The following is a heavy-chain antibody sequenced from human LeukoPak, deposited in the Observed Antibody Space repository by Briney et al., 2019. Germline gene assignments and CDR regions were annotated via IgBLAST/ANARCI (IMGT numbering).Heavy chain of an antibody. CDR2: MNPNSGNT. J-gene: IGHJ6*02. D-gene: IGHD2-15*01. CDR1: GYTFTSYD. CDR3: ARVVVAAMGYYYYYGMDV. V-gene: IGHV1-8*01. Sequence: ASVKVSCKASGYTFTSYDINCVRRPTGQGLEWMGWMNPNSGNTGYAQKFQGRVTMTRNTSISTAYMELSSLRSEDTAVYYCARVVVAAMGYYYYYGMDVWGQGTTVTVSS.